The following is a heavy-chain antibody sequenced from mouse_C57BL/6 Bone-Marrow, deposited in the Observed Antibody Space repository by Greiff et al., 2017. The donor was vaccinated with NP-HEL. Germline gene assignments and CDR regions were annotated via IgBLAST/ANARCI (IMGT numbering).Heavy chain of an antibody. CDR2: ISSGGSYT. CDR3: ARPLWLRYAMDY. D-gene: IGHD2-2*01. Sequence: EVQVVESGGDLVKPGGSLKLSCAASGFTFSSYGMSWVRQTPDKRLEWVATISSGGSYTYYPDSVKGRFTISRDNAKNTLYLQMSSLKSEDTAMYYCARPLWLRYAMDYWGQGTSVTVSS. V-gene: IGHV5-6*01. CDR1: GFTFSSYG. J-gene: IGHJ4*01.